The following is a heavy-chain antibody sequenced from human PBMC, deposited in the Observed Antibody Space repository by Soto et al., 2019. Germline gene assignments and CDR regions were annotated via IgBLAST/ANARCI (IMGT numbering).Heavy chain of an antibody. J-gene: IGHJ2*01. CDR2: INDRGSI. D-gene: IGHD3-9*01. CDR1: GGSFSGYY. CDR3: ARESHDILTGPPWVWYFDL. V-gene: IGHV4-34*01. Sequence: QVQLQQWGAGPLRPLETLSLTCGVSGGSFSGYYWAWIRQSPGKGLEWIGEINDRGSINYNPSLKSRVSISVDTSKNHYSLSLRSVTAADPAVYSCARESHDILTGPPWVWYFDLWGRGTLVTVSS.